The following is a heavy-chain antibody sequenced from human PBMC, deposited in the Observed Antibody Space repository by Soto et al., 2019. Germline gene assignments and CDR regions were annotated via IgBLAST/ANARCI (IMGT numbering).Heavy chain of an antibody. D-gene: IGHD1-26*01. Sequence: EVQLVESGGGLVQPGGSLRLSCAASGFTFSSYEMNWVRQAPGKGLEWVSYISSSGSTIYYADSVKGRFTISRDNAKKLLDLQMNSLRAEDTAVYYCARGGESYYLYYFDYWGQGTLVTVSA. J-gene: IGHJ4*02. CDR3: ARGGESYYLYYFDY. V-gene: IGHV3-48*03. CDR1: GFTFSSYE. CDR2: ISSSGSTI.